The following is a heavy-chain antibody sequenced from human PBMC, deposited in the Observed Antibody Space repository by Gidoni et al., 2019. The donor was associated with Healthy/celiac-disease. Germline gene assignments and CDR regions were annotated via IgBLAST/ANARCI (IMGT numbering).Heavy chain of an antibody. D-gene: IGHD6-13*01. CDR1: GFTFSSYS. CDR3: ARVAGYSSSWYGGYYYYYMDV. CDR2: ISSSSSTI. J-gene: IGHJ6*03. Sequence: EVQLVESGGGLVQPGGSLRLSCAASGFTFSSYSIHWVRQAPGKGLEWVSYISSSSSTIYYADSVKGRFTISRDNAKNSLYLQMNSLRDEDTAVYYCARVAGYSSSWYGGYYYYYMDVWGKGTTVTVSS. V-gene: IGHV3-48*02.